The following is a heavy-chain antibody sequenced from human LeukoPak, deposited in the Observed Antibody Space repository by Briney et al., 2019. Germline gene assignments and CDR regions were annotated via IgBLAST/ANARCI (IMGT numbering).Heavy chain of an antibody. D-gene: IGHD5-12*01. J-gene: IGHJ3*02. Sequence: ASVKVSCKASGYSFMSYGMTWVRQTPGQGLEWMGWISTQNGNTKYAQKFQDRVTMSTDTSTSTVYMDLRSLRFDDTAPYYCARGRGYSGYDLGSYSSGWFLGPLDAFDIWGQGTMVTVSS. CDR3: ARGRGYSGYDLGSYSSGWFLGPLDAFDI. V-gene: IGHV1-18*01. CDR2: ISTQNGNT. CDR1: GYSFMSYG.